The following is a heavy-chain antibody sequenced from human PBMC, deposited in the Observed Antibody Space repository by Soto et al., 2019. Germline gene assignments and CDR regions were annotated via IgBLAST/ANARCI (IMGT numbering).Heavy chain of an antibody. CDR2: VHSTVST. V-gene: IGHV4-4*07. Sequence: QVELQESGPRLVRPSETLYLTCTVSGGSMSGYHWSWVRQPAGKGLEWIGRVHSTVSTDYNPSVESRITVSLDTSKKQFSLKLRSVNAADTALYFCARDSVSLKLLDYWGQGIRVTVSS. J-gene: IGHJ4*02. CDR1: GGSMSGYH. D-gene: IGHD3-10*01. CDR3: ARDSVSLKLLDY.